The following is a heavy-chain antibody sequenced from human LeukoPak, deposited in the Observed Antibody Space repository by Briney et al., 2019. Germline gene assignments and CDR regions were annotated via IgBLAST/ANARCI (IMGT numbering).Heavy chain of an antibody. Sequence: PSETLSLTCTVSGGSISSYYWSWIRQPAGKGLEWIGRIYTSGSTNCNPSLKSRVTMSVDTSKNQFSLKLSSVTAADTAVYYCAGKNYYDSSGSPFDYWGQGTLVTVSS. V-gene: IGHV4-4*07. CDR2: IYTSGST. J-gene: IGHJ4*02. CDR3: AGKNYYDSSGSPFDY. CDR1: GGSISSYY. D-gene: IGHD3-22*01.